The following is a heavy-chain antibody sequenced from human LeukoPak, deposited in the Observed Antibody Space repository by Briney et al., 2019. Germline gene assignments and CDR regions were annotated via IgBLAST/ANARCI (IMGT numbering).Heavy chain of an antibody. D-gene: IGHD1-26*01. CDR2: IYTSGST. Sequence: SETLSLTCTVSGGSISSYYWSWIRQPAGKGLEWIGRIYTSGSTNYNPSLKSRVTMSVDTSKNQFSLKLSSVTAADTAVYYCARSFIVGATAHFDYWGQGTLVTVSS. V-gene: IGHV4-4*07. J-gene: IGHJ4*02. CDR3: ARSFIVGATAHFDY. CDR1: GGSISSYY.